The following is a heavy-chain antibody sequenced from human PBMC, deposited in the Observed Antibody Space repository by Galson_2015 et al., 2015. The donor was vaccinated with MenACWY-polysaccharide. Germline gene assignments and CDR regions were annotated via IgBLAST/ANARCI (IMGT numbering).Heavy chain of an antibody. V-gene: IGHV3-33*01. CDR2: TWAGGVKE. D-gene: IGHD1-1*01. Sequence: SLRLSCATSGFTFLHYGIHWVRQAPGKGLEWVAITWAGGVKENYADSVKGRFTISRDSSKNTVYLQMNSLRADDTAVYYCARDRGYNWNDWYFDLWGRGTLVTVSS. J-gene: IGHJ2*01. CDR1: GFTFLHYG. CDR3: ARDRGYNWNDWYFDL.